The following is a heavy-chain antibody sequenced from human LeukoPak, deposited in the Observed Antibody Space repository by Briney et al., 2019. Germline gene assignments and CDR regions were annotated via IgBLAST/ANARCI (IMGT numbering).Heavy chain of an antibody. Sequence: ASVKVSCKASGYTFTGYYMHWVRQAPGQGLEWMGWINPNSGGTNYAQKFQGWVTMTRDTSISTAYMELSRLRSDDTAVYYCARDPGYCSAGSCYSYNWFDPWGQGILVTVSS. CDR3: ARDPGYCSAGSCYSYNWFDP. J-gene: IGHJ5*02. CDR1: GYTFTGYY. V-gene: IGHV1-2*04. D-gene: IGHD2-15*01. CDR2: INPNSGGT.